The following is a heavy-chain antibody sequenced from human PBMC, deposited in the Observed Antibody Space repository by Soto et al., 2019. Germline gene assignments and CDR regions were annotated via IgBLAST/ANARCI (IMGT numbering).Heavy chain of an antibody. J-gene: IGHJ4*02. V-gene: IGHV2-26*01. CDR1: GFSLSDDTMG. CDR3: ARIVVPGSIPTFDY. CDR2: IIANHVK. D-gene: IGHD3-10*01. Sequence: QVTLKESGPVLVKPTETLTLTCSVSGFSLSDDTMGVSWVRQSPGKAPEWLVHIIANHVKSFRKSLKSRITVYEVTSKSQVVLMMTSMAREDAGTYYCARIVVPGSIPTFDYWGQGTLVTVSS.